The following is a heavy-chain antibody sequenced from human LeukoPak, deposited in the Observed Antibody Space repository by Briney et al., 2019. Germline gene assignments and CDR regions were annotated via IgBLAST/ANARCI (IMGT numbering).Heavy chain of an antibody. CDR1: GFTFSSYA. CDR3: AKVTGGGMITYGGVDY. Sequence: PGGALRLSCAASGFTFSSYAMTWVRQAPGKGREWVSAIIGSGDITYYAESVTGWFTISRDNSKNTLFMQMDRLRVGDTAVHYCAKVTGGGMITYGGVDYWGQGTLVTVSS. CDR2: IIGSGDIT. D-gene: IGHD3-16*01. J-gene: IGHJ4*02. V-gene: IGHV3-23*01.